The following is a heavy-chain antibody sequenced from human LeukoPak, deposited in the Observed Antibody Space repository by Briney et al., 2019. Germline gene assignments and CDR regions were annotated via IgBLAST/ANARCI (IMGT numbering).Heavy chain of an antibody. D-gene: IGHD2-21*01. CDR3: AHRLSGDHHFDC. CDR2: IYWDDDK. V-gene: IGHV2-5*02. CDR1: GFSLSTSGVG. Sequence: KESGPTLVKPTQTLTLTCTFSGFSLSTSGVGVGWIRQPPGKALEWLALIYWDDDKRYSPSLRSRLTITKDTSKNQVVLTMTNMDPVDTATYYCAHRLSGDHHFDCWGQGTLVTVAS. J-gene: IGHJ4*02.